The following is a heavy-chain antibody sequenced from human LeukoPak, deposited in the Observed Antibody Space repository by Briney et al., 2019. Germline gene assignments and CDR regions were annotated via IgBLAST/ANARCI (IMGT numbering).Heavy chain of an antibody. CDR2: IGGRDANT. CDR1: GFTFSSYA. CDR3: ACIAAAGTYFDY. D-gene: IGHD6-13*01. V-gene: IGHV3-23*01. J-gene: IGHJ4*02. Sequence: GGSLRLSCAAAGFTFSSYAVSWVRQAPGKGLEWVSAIGGRDANTYYADSVKGRFTISRDNSKNTLYLQMNSLRAEDTAVYFCACIAAAGTYFDYWGQGTLVTVSS.